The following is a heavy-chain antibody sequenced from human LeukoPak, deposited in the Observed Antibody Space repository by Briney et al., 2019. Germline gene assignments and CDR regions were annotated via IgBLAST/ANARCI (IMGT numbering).Heavy chain of an antibody. D-gene: IGHD5-12*01. CDR2: ISGSTGRT. CDR3: ARAWIYYYYYMDV. CDR1: GFTFSTYA. J-gene: IGHJ6*03. Sequence: GGSLRLSCAASGFTFSTYAMSWVRQAPGKGLEWVSAISGSTGRTYYADSVKGRFTISRDNSKNTLYLQMNSLRAEDTAVYYCARAWIYYYYYMDVWGKGTTVTVSS. V-gene: IGHV3-23*01.